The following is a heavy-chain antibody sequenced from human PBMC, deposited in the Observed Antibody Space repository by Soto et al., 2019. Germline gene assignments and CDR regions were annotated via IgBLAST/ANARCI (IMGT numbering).Heavy chain of an antibody. V-gene: IGHV4-31*02. CDR3: ARYGMVPSGFDY. J-gene: IGHJ4*02. CDR2: IYYSGST. Sequence: PSGTLSLTCTVSGGSISSGGYYWSWIRQHPGKGLEWIGYIYYSGSTYYNPSLKSRVTMSVDTSKNQFSLKLSSVTAADTAVYYCARYGMVPSGFDYWGQGTLVTVSS. CDR1: GGSISSGGYY. D-gene: IGHD3-10*01.